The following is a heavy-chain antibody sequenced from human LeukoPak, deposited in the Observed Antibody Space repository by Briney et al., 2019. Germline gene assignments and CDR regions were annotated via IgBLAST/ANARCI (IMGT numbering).Heavy chain of an antibody. D-gene: IGHD2-2*01. CDR2: ITSSGTYT. J-gene: IGHJ5*02. CDR3: ASKRGYCTSTSCYYSWFDP. Sequence: GESLRLSCAASGLIFSEYDMSWIRPAPGKGLEWVSYITSSGTYTNYADSVKGRFTISRDNAKNSLYLQMNSLRVEDTAVYYCASKRGYCTSTSCYYSWFDPWGQGTLVTVSS. V-gene: IGHV3-11*03. CDR1: GLIFSEYD.